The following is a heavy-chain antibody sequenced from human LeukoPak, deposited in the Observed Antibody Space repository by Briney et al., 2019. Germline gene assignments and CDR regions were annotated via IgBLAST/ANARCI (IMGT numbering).Heavy chain of an antibody. CDR2: INHSGST. D-gene: IGHD5-12*01. CDR3: ARGPRGGLRSRGYDAFDI. Sequence: PSETLSLTCAVYGGSFSGYCWSWIRQPPGKGLEWIGEINHSGSTNYNPSLKSRVTISVDTSKNQFSLKLSSVTAADTAVYYCARGPRGGLRSRGYDAFDIWGQGTMVTVSS. CDR1: GGSFSGYC. V-gene: IGHV4-34*01. J-gene: IGHJ3*02.